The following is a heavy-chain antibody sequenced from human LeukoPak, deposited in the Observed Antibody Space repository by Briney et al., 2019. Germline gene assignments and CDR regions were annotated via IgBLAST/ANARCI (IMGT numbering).Heavy chain of an antibody. CDR2: IYYSGST. CDR3: ARQAGYDYVWGSYAFDI. D-gene: IGHD3-16*01. Sequence: SETLSLTCTVSGGSISSYYWSWIRQPPGKGLEWIGYIYYSGSTNYNPSLKSRVTISVDTSKNQFSLKLSSVTAADTAVYYCARQAGYDYVWGSYAFDIWGQGTMVTVSS. CDR1: GGSISSYY. V-gene: IGHV4-59*08. J-gene: IGHJ3*02.